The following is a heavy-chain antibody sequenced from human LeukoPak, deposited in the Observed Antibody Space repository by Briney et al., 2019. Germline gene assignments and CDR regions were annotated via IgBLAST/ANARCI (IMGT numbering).Heavy chain of an antibody. CDR1: GGSFSGYY. D-gene: IGHD3-9*01. CDR2: INHSGST. Sequence: SETLSLTCAVYGGSFSGYYWSGIRQPPGKGLEWIWEINHSGSTNYNPSLKSRVTISVDTSKITFSLKLSSVTAADTAVYYCASVGRYYDILTGYYKPPRYYFDYWGQGTLVTVSS. J-gene: IGHJ4*02. V-gene: IGHV4-34*01. CDR3: ASVGRYYDILTGYYKPPRYYFDY.